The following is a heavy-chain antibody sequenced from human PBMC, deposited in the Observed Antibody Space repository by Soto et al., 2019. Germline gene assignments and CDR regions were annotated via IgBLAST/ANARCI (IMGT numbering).Heavy chain of an antibody. V-gene: IGHV3-66*01. J-gene: IGHJ4*02. CDR3: ARTVPVTALGY. CDR1: GVTVGNNY. D-gene: IGHD4-17*01. Sequence: EVRLVESGGGLVQPGGSLRLSCAASGVTVGNNYMSWVRQAPGKGLEWVSVTYSGGDTRYAVSVNGRFTMSRDSTKNTVYFQMDSLKAEDTAVYFCARTVPVTALGYWGQGSLVTVSS. CDR2: TYSGGDT.